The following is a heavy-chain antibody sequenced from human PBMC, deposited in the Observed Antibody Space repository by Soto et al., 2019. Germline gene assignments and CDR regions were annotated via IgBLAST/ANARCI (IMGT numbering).Heavy chain of an antibody. J-gene: IGHJ5*02. CDR3: SRQQRDTTMVAFGA. CDR1: AGTINRYA. CDR2: VVPLFVKP. V-gene: IGHV1-69*19. Sequence: QAHLVQSRAEVKNPGSWVQLSCMSPAGTINRYAINWVSQAPGHRLEWLGGVVPLFVKPNYAQNFQYRVTIAADDSTNTTAIELRGRTSDDTAVYFCSRQQRDTTMVAFGAWCQGTLVTVSS. D-gene: IGHD5-18*01.